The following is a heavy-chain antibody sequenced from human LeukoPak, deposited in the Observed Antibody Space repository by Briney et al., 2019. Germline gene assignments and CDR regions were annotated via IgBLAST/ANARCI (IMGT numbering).Heavy chain of an antibody. V-gene: IGHV4-39*01. CDR1: TFSSYA. J-gene: IGHJ4*01. CDR2: IYYSGST. CDR3: ARHETYRGSCLDY. Sequence: TFSSYAMSWVRQPPGKGLEWIGSIYYSGSTYYNPSRKSRVTISADTSKTQFSLKLTSVTAADTAVYYCARHETYRGSCLDYWG. D-gene: IGHD1-26*01.